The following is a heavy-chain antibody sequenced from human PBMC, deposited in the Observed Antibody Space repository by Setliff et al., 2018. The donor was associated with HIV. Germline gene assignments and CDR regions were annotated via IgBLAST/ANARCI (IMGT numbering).Heavy chain of an antibody. J-gene: IGHJ4*02. CDR2: IKDDGRDK. CDR3: AREVWSEDDN. CDR1: GFTFRSYW. V-gene: IGHV3-7*05. D-gene: IGHD3-10*01. Sequence: GESLKISCAASGFTFRSYWMSWVRQAPGKRPEWVANIKDDGRDKFYLDSVKGRFTISRDNAKNSLYLQMNSLRAEDAAVYYCAREVWSEDDNWGQGTLVTVSS.